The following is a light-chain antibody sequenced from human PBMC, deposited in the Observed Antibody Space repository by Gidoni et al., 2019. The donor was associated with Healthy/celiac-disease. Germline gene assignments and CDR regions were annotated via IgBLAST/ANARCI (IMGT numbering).Light chain of an antibody. V-gene: IGKV1-12*01. J-gene: IGKJ2*01. Sequence: DIQLTQSPSSVSASVGDRVTITCRASQGISSWVAWYQQKPGKAPKLLIYSASSLQSGVPSRFSGRGSGTDFTLTISSLQPEDFATYYWQQANSFPHTFGQGTKLEIK. CDR1: QGISSW. CDR2: SAS. CDR3: QQANSFPHT.